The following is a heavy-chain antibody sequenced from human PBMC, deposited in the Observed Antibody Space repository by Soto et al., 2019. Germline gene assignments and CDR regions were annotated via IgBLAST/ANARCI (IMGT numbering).Heavy chain of an antibody. J-gene: IGHJ1*01. D-gene: IGHD6-13*01. V-gene: IGHV3-33*01. CDR3: ARDRESYSSSWSYLHL. CDR1: GFTFMTYA. Sequence: QVQLVESGGGVVQPGRSLRLSCAASGFTFMTYAMHWVRQPPGKGLEWVAVIWYDGSNTYYADSVKGRFTISRENSEDNLYLQMNSLGAEDTSVYSCARDRESYSSSWSYLHLWGKGTLVTVSS. CDR2: IWYDGSNT.